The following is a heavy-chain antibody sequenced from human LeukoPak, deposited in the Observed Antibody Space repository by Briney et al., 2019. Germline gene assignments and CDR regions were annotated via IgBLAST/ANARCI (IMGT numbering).Heavy chain of an antibody. CDR2: IYYSGSN. CDR1: GGSISSYY. J-gene: IGHJ4*02. CDR3: ARVWADYFDY. Sequence: SETLSLTCTVSGGSISSYYCSWIRQPPGKGLEWIGYIYYSGSNNYNPSLKSRVTISVDTSKNQFSLKLSSVTAADTAVYYCARVWADYFDYWGQGTLVTVSS. D-gene: IGHD6-19*01. V-gene: IGHV4-59*01.